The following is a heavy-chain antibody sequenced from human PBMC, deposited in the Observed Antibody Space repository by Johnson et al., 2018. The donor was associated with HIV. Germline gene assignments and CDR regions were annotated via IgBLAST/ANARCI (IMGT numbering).Heavy chain of an antibody. J-gene: IGHJ3*02. CDR3: ARSGGGRDAFDI. D-gene: IGHD2-15*01. CDR1: GFTFSSYA. Sequence: QVQLVESGGGLVKPGGSLRLSCAASGFTFSSYAMHWVRQAPGQGLEWVAVISYDGSNKYYADSVKGRFPISRDNSKNTLYLQMNSLRAEDTAVYYCARSGGGRDAFDIWGQGTMVTVSS. V-gene: IGHV3-30-3*01. CDR2: ISYDGSNK.